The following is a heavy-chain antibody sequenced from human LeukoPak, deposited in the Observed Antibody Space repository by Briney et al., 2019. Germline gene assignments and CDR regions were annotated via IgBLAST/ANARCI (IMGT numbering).Heavy chain of an antibody. D-gene: IGHD3-16*02. CDR3: ARSNIYDYVWGSYHPHYFEY. CDR2: IYCSGST. V-gene: IGHV4-59*01. CDR1: GGSISSYY. J-gene: IGHJ4*02. Sequence: SETLSLTCTVSGGSISSYYWSWIRQPPGKGLEWIGYIYCSGSTTYNPSLKSRVTLSVDTSNNQFSLKLSSVTAADTAVYYCARSNIYDYVWGSYHPHYFEYWGQGTLGTVSS.